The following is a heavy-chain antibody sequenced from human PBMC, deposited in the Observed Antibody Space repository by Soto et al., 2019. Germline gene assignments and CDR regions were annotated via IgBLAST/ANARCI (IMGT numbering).Heavy chain of an antibody. D-gene: IGHD3-16*02. CDR1: GGTFSSYA. CDR3: ARASYYDYVWGSYRYDAFDI. J-gene: IGHJ3*02. V-gene: IGHV1-69*01. Sequence: QVQLVQSGAEVKKPGSSVKVSCKASGGTFSSYAISWVRQAPGQGLEWMGGIIPIFGTANYAQKFQGRVTITADESTSTAYMELSSLRSEDTAVYYCARASYYDYVWGSYRYDAFDIWGQETMVTVSS. CDR2: IIPIFGTA.